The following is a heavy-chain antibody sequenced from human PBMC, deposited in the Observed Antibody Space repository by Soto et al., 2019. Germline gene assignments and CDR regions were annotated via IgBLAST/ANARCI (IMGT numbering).Heavy chain of an antibody. J-gene: IGHJ6*02. V-gene: IGHV1-69*06. CDR2: IIPIFGTA. CDR1: GGTFSSYA. CDR3: ASPTRPIVGAYGTDV. Sequence: SVKVSCKASGGTFSSYAISWVRQAPGQGLEWMGGIIPIFGTANYAQKFQGRVTITADKSTSTAYMELSSLRSEDTAVYYCASPTRPIVGAYGTDVWGQGTTVTVSS. D-gene: IGHD1-26*01.